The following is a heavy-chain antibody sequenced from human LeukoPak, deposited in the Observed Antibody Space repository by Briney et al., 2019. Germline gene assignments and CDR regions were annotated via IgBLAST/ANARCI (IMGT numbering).Heavy chain of an antibody. CDR2: ISGGGSYI. CDR3: ARGLGDYDAFDV. V-gene: IGHV3-21*01. J-gene: IGHJ3*01. Sequence: GGPLRLSCSVSGFTFSSYSMNWVRQAPGKGLQWVSSISGGGSYIFYADSVEGRFSVSRDNAKNSVFLQMNSLRAEDTAEYYCARGLGDYDAFDVWGHGTRVTVAS. CDR1: GFTFSSYS. D-gene: IGHD4-17*01.